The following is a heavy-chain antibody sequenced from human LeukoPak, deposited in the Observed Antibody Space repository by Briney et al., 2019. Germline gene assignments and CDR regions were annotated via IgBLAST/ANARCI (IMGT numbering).Heavy chain of an antibody. CDR3: ARDIGDDSSGYYYDY. V-gene: IGHV1-46*01. CDR2: INPSGGST. Sequence: ASVKVSCKASGYTLTSYYMHRVRQAPGQGLEWMGIINPSGGSTSYAQKFQGRVTMTRDTSTSTVYMELSSLRSEDTAVYYCARDIGDDSSGYYYDYWGQGTLVTVSS. D-gene: IGHD3-22*01. CDR1: GYTLTSYY. J-gene: IGHJ4*02.